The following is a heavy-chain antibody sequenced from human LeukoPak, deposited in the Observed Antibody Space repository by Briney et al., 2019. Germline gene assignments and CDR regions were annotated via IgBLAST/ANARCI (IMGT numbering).Heavy chain of an antibody. Sequence: ASVKVSCKSSGYTFTGYYMHWVRPAPGQGLEWMGWINPNSGGTNYAQKFQGRVTMTRDTSISTAYMELSRLRSDDTAVYYCARVAIAAADTFDYWGQGTLVTVSS. D-gene: IGHD6-13*01. CDR2: INPNSGGT. V-gene: IGHV1-2*02. CDR3: ARVAIAAADTFDY. J-gene: IGHJ4*02. CDR1: GYTFTGYY.